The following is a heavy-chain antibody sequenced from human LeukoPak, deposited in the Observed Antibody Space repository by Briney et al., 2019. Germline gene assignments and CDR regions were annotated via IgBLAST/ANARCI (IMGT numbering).Heavy chain of an antibody. D-gene: IGHD6-19*01. V-gene: IGHV1-2*02. CDR1: GYTFTSYD. J-gene: IGHJ6*02. Sequence: ASVKVSCKASGYTFTSYDINWVRQAPGQGLEWMGWINPNSGGTNYAQKFQGRVTMTRDTSISTAYMELSRLRSDDTAVYYCARVGSSSGWYHYYYGMDVWGQGATVTVSS. CDR2: INPNSGGT. CDR3: ARVGSSSGWYHYYYGMDV.